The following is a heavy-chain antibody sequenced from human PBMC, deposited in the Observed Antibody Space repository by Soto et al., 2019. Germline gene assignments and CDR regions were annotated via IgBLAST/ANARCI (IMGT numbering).Heavy chain of an antibody. J-gene: IGHJ4*02. V-gene: IGHV3-23*04. Sequence: VQLEESGGGVVQPGRSLRLSCEASGFTFSNYAMSWVRQAPGKGLEWVSGISSGGGSPYNADSVKGRFTISRDNSKNTLYLQMNSLRAEDTAVYYCAKGDGRIVPRHFDYWGQGTLVTVSS. CDR2: ISSGGGSP. D-gene: IGHD1-26*01. CDR3: AKGDGRIVPRHFDY. CDR1: GFTFSNYA.